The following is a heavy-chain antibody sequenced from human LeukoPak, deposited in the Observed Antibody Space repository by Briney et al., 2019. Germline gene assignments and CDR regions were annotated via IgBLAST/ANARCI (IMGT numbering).Heavy chain of an antibody. V-gene: IGHV3-7*01. D-gene: IGHD1-26*01. CDR3: ARLYSGSYLDY. J-gene: IGHJ4*02. Sequence: GGSLRLSCAASGFTFSSYWMSWVRQAPGKGLEWVANIKQDGSEKYYVDSVKGQFTISRDNAKNSLYLQMNSLRAEDTAVYYCARLYSGSYLDYWGQGTLVTVSS. CDR1: GFTFSSYW. CDR2: IKQDGSEK.